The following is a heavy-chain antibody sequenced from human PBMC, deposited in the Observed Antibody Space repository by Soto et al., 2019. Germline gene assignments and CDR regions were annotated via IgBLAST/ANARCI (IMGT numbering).Heavy chain of an antibody. CDR2: IYHSGST. Sequence: LSLTCAVSGGSISSSYWWSWVRQPPGKGLEWIGDIYHSGSTNFNPSLKSRVTISVDKSKNQFSLKLSSVTAADTAVYYCARDMSGDYSSDYWGQGTLVTVSS. J-gene: IGHJ4*02. CDR1: GGSISSSYW. V-gene: IGHV4-4*02. CDR3: ARDMSGDYSSDY. D-gene: IGHD4-17*01.